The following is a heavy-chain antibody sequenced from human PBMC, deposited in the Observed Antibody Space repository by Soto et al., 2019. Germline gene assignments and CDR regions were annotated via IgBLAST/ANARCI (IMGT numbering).Heavy chain of an antibody. CDR2: IDANSGGT. J-gene: IGHJ4*02. V-gene: IGHV1-2*02. D-gene: IGHD2-15*01. CDR3: ARGYCSGGTCYPPASSHDS. CDR1: GYTFTGYY. Sequence: QVQLMQSGAEVKRPGASVKVSCKASGYTFTGYYLHWVRQAPGQGLEWMGWIDANSGGTNYAQKLQGRVAMTRDTSISAAYMELSRLRSDDTAVYYCARGYCSGGTCYPPASSHDSWGQGTLVTVSS.